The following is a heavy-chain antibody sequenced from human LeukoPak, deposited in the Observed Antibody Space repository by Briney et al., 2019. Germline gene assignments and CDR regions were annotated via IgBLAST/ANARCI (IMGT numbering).Heavy chain of an antibody. Sequence: GASVKVSCKASGYAFTSYGISWVRQAPGQGLEWVGWISAYNGNTNYAQKLQGRVTMTTDTSTSTAYMELRSLRSDDTAVYYCARVISDNSHNFWGQGTMVTVSS. CDR1: GYAFTSYG. D-gene: IGHD1-1*01. CDR3: ARVISDNSHNF. V-gene: IGHV1-18*01. CDR2: ISAYNGNT. J-gene: IGHJ3*01.